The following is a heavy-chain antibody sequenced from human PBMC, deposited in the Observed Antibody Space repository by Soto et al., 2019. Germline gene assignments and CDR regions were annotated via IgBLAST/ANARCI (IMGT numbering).Heavy chain of an antibody. V-gene: IGHV4-59*08. CDR1: GGSINSYY. J-gene: IGHJ4*02. CDR3: ARRYGGNFDY. D-gene: IGHD1-26*01. Sequence: SETLSLTCTVSGGSINSYYWSWIRQPPGKGLEWIGYIYYSGSTNYNPSLKSRVTISVDTSKNQLSLKLSSVTAADTAVYYCARRYGGNFDYWGQGTLVTVSS. CDR2: IYYSGST.